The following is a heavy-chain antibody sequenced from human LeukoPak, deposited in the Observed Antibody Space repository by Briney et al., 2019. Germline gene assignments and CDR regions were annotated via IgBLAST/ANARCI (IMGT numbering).Heavy chain of an antibody. CDR3: ARGTPGITIFAVVIIRNRFWSFDY. Sequence: SETLSLTCAVYGGSFSGYYWSWIRQPPGKGLEWIGEINHSGSTNYNPSLTSRVTISVDTSKNQFSLTLSSVTAADTAVYYCARGTPGITIFAVVIIRNRFWSFDYWGQGTLVTVSS. D-gene: IGHD3-3*01. CDR1: GGSFSGYY. CDR2: INHSGST. J-gene: IGHJ4*02. V-gene: IGHV4-34*01.